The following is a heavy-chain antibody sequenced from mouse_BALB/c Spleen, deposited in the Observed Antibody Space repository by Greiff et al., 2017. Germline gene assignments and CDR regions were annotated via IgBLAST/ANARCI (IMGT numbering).Heavy chain of an antibody. Sequence: VQLKESGPELVKPGASVKISCKASGYTFTDYNMHWVKQSHGKSLEWIGYIYPYNGGTGYNQKFKSKATLTVDNSSSTAYMELRSLTSEDSAVYYCARDYDPFAYWGQGTLVTVSA. D-gene: IGHD2-4*01. CDR1: GYTFTDYN. V-gene: IGHV1S29*02. J-gene: IGHJ3*01. CDR3: ARDYDPFAY. CDR2: IYPYNGGT.